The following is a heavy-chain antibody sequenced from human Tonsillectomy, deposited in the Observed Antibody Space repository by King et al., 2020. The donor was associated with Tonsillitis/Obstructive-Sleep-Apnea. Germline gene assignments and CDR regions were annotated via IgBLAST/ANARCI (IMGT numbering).Heavy chain of an antibody. CDR3: ARDYYDSSGYYHGYFQH. CDR1: GYTFTSYD. V-gene: IGHV1-18*01. Sequence: VQLVQSGAEVKKPGASVKVSCKASGYTFTSYDITWVRQAPGQGLEWMGWSRPNNGDTNYAQKLQGRVTMTSDTSTGTAYMELRSLRSDDTAVYYCARDYYDSSGYYHGYFQHWGQGTLVTVSS. D-gene: IGHD3-22*01. CDR2: SRPNNGDT. J-gene: IGHJ1*01.